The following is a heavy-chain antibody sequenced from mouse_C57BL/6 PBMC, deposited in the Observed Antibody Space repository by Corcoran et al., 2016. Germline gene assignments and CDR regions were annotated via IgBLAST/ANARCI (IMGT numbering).Heavy chain of an antibody. J-gene: IGHJ4*01. Sequence: QIQLVQSGPELKKPGETVKISCKASGYTFTTYGMSWVKQAPGKGLKWMGWINTYTGVPTYADDFKGRFAFSLETSASTAYLQINNLKNEDTATYFGARNYYGSSKAIDYWGQGTSVTVSS. CDR1: GYTFTTYG. D-gene: IGHD1-1*01. V-gene: IGHV9-3*01. CDR2: INTYTGVP. CDR3: ARNYYGSSKAIDY.